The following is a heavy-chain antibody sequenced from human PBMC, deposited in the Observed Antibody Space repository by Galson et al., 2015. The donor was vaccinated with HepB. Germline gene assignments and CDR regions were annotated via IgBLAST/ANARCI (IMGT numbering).Heavy chain of an antibody. Sequence: SLRLSCAASGFTVNSNYMSWVRQAPGKGLEWVSVIYSSGSTYHADSVKGRFTISRDNSKNTVNLQMSSLRAEDTAVYFCARNRGYETFDYWGQGALVTVSS. CDR3: ARNRGYETFDY. CDR2: IYSSGST. CDR1: GFTVNSNY. D-gene: IGHD5-12*01. J-gene: IGHJ4*02. V-gene: IGHV3-66*01.